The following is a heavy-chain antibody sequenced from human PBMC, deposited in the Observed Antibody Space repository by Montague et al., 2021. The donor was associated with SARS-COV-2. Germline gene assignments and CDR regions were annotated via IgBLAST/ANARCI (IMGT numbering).Heavy chain of an antibody. Sequence: SETLSLTCTVSGGSISSYYWSWIRQPPGKGLEWIGYIYYSGSTNYNPSLKSRVTISVDTSKNQFSLKLSSVTAADTAVYYCARHPIGSFPRYGMDVWGRGTPVTVSS. J-gene: IGHJ6*02. D-gene: IGHD2-15*01. CDR2: IYYSGST. CDR3: ARHPIGSFPRYGMDV. V-gene: IGHV4-59*08. CDR1: GGSISSYY.